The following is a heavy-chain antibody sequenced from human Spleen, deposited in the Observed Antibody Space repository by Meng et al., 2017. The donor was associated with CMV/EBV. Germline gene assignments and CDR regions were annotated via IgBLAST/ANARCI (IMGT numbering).Heavy chain of an antibody. V-gene: IGHV5-51*01. Sequence: GGSLRLSCKGSGSSFTSYWIGWVRQMPGKGLEWMGIIYPGDSDPRYSPSFQGQVTISADKSISTAYLQWSSLKASDTAMYYCARHPYIWPDIVVVPAAPNAFDIWGQGTMVTVSS. CDR3: ARHPYIWPDIVVVPAAPNAFDI. J-gene: IGHJ3*02. D-gene: IGHD2-2*01. CDR2: IYPGDSDP. CDR1: GSSFTSYW.